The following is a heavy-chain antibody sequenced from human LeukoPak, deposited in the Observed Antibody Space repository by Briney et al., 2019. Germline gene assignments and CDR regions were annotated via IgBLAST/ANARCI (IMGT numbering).Heavy chain of an antibody. CDR3: ARSYSSSWYSYNWFDP. CDR1: GYTFTGYY. D-gene: IGHD6-13*01. Sequence: ASVTVSCKASGYTFTGYYMHWVRQAPGQGLEWMGWINPNSGGTNYAQKFQGRVTMTRDTSISTAYMELRSLRSDDTAVYYCARSYSSSWYSYNWFDPWGQGTLVTVSA. J-gene: IGHJ5*02. V-gene: IGHV1-2*02. CDR2: INPNSGGT.